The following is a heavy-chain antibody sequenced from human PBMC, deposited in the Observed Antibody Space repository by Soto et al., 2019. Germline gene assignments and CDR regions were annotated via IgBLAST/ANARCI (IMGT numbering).Heavy chain of an antibody. CDR2: IHHNGRV. Sequence: QVQLQQWGAGLLKPSETLSLTCAVYGGSFSDYYWSWIRQPPGKGLEWIGEIHHNGRVNYNPSLKLRVSISVDTSKSHSSLHLNSGTAADTAVYYCARGRGYCAGGDCLNWLDPWGQGTLVTVSS. D-gene: IGHD2-8*02. J-gene: IGHJ5*02. V-gene: IGHV4-34*01. CDR1: GGSFSDYY. CDR3: ARGRGYCAGGDCLNWLDP.